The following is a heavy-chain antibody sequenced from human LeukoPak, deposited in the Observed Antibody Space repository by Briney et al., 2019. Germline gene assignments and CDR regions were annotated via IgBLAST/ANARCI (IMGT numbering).Heavy chain of an antibody. CDR3: ARVVSWFDP. V-gene: IGHV4-59*01. J-gene: IGHJ5*02. Sequence: SETLSLTCTVSGGSISNYYWSWIRQPPGKGLEWIGYIYYSGSTNYSPPLKSRVTISVDTSKNQFSLKLSSVTAADTAVYYCARVVSWFDPWGQGTLITVSS. CDR1: GGSISNYY. D-gene: IGHD2-2*01. CDR2: IYYSGST.